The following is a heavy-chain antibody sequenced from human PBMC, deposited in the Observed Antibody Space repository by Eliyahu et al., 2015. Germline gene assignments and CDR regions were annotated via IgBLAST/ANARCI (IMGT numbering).Heavy chain of an antibody. Sequence: EVQLVESGGGLVEPGGSLRLSCVASGFTLSDFWMHWVRQRPGRGLEWVSRIHRDGSDPMHAXSVTGRFTVSRDNVKNIVYLQMSNLRADDTALYYCARERRGWTVTNALDYWGQGILVTVSS. CDR2: IHRDGSDP. J-gene: IGHJ4*02. D-gene: IGHD4-17*01. V-gene: IGHV3-74*03. CDR3: ARERRGWTVTNALDY. CDR1: GFTLSDFW.